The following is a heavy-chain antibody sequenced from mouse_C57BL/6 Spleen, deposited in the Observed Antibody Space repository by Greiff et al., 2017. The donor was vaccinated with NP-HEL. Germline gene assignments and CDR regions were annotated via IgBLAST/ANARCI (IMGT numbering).Heavy chain of an antibody. J-gene: IGHJ1*03. Sequence: EVQLQESGPGMVKPSQSLSLTCTVTGYSITSGYDWHWIRHFPGNKLEWMGYISYSGSTNYNPSLKSRISITHDTSKNQFFLKVNSVTTEDTATYYCARDYGNYPWYFDVWGTGTTVTVSS. CDR3: ARDYGNYPWYFDV. V-gene: IGHV3-1*01. D-gene: IGHD2-1*01. CDR2: ISYSGST. CDR1: GYSITSGYD.